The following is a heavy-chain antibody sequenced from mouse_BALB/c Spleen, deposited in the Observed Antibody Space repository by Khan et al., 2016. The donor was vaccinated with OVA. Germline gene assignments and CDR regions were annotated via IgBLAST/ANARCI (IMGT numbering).Heavy chain of an antibody. CDR1: GYTFTEYT. CDR3: AKDAGCY. J-gene: IGHJ4*01. V-gene: IGHV1-18*01. Sequence: EVQLQQSGPELVKPGASVKISCKTSGYTFTEYTLHWVKQSHGKSLEWIGVINPKNGVTSYNQNFKGKATLTVDKSSSPAYMEFRSLTSEDSAVFYCAKDAGCYWGQGTSVTVSS. CDR2: INPKNGVT.